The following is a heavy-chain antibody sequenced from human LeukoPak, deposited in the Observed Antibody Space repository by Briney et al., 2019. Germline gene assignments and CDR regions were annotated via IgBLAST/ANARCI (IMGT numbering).Heavy chain of an antibody. CDR3: ARLYSYGPGGAFDI. CDR2: IYYSGST. Sequence: SETLSLTCTVSGGSISSYYWSWIRQPPGKGLEWIGYIYYSGSTNYNPSLKSRVTISVDTSKNQFSPKLSSVTAADTAVYYCARLYSYGPGGAFDIWGQGTMVTVSS. V-gene: IGHV4-59*01. D-gene: IGHD5-18*01. J-gene: IGHJ3*02. CDR1: GGSISSYY.